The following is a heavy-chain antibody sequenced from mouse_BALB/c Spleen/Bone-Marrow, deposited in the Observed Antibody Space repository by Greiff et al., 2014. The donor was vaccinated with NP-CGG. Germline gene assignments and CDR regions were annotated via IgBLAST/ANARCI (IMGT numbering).Heavy chain of an antibody. CDR1: GYTFTSYW. Sequence: VQLQQSGAELAKPGASVKMSCKASGYTFTSYWMYWIKQRSGQGLEWIGYINPSTGYTEYNQKFKDKATLTADKSSNTAYMQLSSLTSEDSAVYYCARKGYGNYHYYAMDYWGQGTSVTVSS. J-gene: IGHJ4*01. D-gene: IGHD2-1*01. V-gene: IGHV1-7*01. CDR3: ARKGYGNYHYYAMDY. CDR2: INPSTGYT.